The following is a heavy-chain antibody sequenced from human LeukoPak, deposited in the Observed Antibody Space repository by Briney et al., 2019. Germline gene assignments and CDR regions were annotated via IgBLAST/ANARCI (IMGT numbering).Heavy chain of an antibody. V-gene: IGHV3-74*01. CDR3: ATDSYSSSWYWHFDL. D-gene: IGHD6-13*01. Sequence: GGSLRLSCAASGFTFSSYAMSWVRQAPGKGLVWVSRVNRDGNNTAYADSVKGRFTISRDNAKNTLYLQMNSLRAEDTAIYYCATDSYSSSWYWHFDLWGRGTLVTVSS. CDR2: VNRDGNNT. CDR1: GFTFSSYA. J-gene: IGHJ2*01.